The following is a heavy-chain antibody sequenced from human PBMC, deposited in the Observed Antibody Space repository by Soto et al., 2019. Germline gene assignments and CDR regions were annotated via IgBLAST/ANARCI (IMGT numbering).Heavy chain of an antibody. V-gene: IGHV3-30*18. D-gene: IGHD5-12*01. Sequence: GGSLRLSCAASGFTFSSYGMHWVRQAPGKGLEWVAVISYDGSNKYYADSVKGRFTISRDNSKNTLYLQMNSLRAEDTAVYYCAKVRATAIYYYYGMDVWGQGTTVTVSS. CDR3: AKVRATAIYYYYGMDV. J-gene: IGHJ6*02. CDR1: GFTFSSYG. CDR2: ISYDGSNK.